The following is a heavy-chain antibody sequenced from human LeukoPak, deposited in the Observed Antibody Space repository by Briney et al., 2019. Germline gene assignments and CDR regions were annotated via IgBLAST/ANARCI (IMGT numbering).Heavy chain of an antibody. Sequence: SETLSLTCSVSGYSITTGYYWSWIWQPPGKGLEWIGYIYYSGSTNYNPSLKSRVTISVDTSKNQFSLKLSSVTAADTAVYYCARYVSTGAMTTYYYYYMDVWGKGTTVTVSS. CDR1: GYSITTGYY. D-gene: IGHD3-16*01. CDR2: IYYSGST. J-gene: IGHJ6*03. CDR3: ARYVSTGAMTTYYYYYMDV. V-gene: IGHV4-61*01.